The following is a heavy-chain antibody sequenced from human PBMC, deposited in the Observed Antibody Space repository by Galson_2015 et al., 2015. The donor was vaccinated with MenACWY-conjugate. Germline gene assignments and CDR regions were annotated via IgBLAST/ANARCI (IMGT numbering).Heavy chain of an antibody. CDR3: SRGYDWCSLLRA. D-gene: IGHD2-8*01. CDR2: VDRVGAT. CDR1: GFSVTDNC. V-gene: IGHV3-53*01. J-gene: IGHJ4*02. Sequence: SLRLSCAVSGFSVTDNCLSWVRQAPGKGPEWIAMVDRVGATIYADSVRGRFTVSRDNFKNTVIPQMNSLRAEDTAVSRCSRGYDWCSLLRAWGQGAQVTVSS.